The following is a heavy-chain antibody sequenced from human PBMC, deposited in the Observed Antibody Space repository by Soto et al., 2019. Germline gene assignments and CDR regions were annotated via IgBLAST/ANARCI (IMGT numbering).Heavy chain of an antibody. V-gene: IGHV1-69*01. J-gene: IGHJ5*02. D-gene: IGHD5-18*01. CDR3: ARGRYSYGFWWFDP. Sequence: QVQLVQSGAEVKKPGSSVKVSCKASGGTFSSYAISWVRQAPGQGLEWMGGIIPILGTANYAQKFQGRVTITADESTSTAYMELSSLRSEDTAVYYCARGRYSYGFWWFDPWGQGTLVTVSS. CDR2: IIPILGTA. CDR1: GGTFSSYA.